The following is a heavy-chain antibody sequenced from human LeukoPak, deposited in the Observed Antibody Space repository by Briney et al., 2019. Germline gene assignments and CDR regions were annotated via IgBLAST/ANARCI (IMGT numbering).Heavy chain of an antibody. J-gene: IGHJ4*02. D-gene: IGHD5-18*01. CDR2: INPSGST. CDR3: ARGIRTGYGYYFDY. Sequence: PSETLSLTCTVSSGSISTYYWSWIRQPAGKGLEWIGRINPSGSTNYNPFLKSRVTMSADPPRNQFSLVVTSVTAADTAVYYCARGIRTGYGYYFDYWGQGTLVTVSS. CDR1: SGSISTYY. V-gene: IGHV4-4*07.